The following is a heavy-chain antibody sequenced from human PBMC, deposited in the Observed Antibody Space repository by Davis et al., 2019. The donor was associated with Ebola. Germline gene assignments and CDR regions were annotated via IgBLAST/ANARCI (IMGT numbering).Heavy chain of an antibody. CDR3: ARVSGDYTTFDY. V-gene: IGHV1-8*01. J-gene: IGHJ4*02. CDR2: MNPNSENT. Sequence: AASVKVSCKASGYTFTTYDIHWVRQATGQGLEWMGWMNPNSENTGYAQKFQGRVTMTRSTSISTAYMELSRLRSDDTAVYYCARVSGDYTTFDYWGQGTLVTVSS. CDR1: GYTFTTYD. D-gene: IGHD4-17*01.